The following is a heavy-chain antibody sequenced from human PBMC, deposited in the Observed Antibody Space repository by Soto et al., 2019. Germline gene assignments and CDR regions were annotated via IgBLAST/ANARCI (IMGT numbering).Heavy chain of an antibody. J-gene: IGHJ4*02. CDR2: IKSKTDGGTT. V-gene: IGHV3-15*01. Sequence: GGSLRLSCAASGFTFSNAWMSWVRQAPGKGLELVGRIKSKTDGGTTDYAAPVKGRFTISRDDSKNTLYLQMNSLKTEDTAVYYCTTGYYYGSGSHYWGQGTLVTVSS. CDR1: GFTFSNAW. D-gene: IGHD3-10*01. CDR3: TTGYYYGSGSHY.